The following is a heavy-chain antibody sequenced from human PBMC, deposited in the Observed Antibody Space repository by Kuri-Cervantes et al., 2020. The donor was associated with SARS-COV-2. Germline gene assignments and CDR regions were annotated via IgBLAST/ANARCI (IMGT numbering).Heavy chain of an antibody. J-gene: IGHJ4*02. CDR1: GFTFDDYA. D-gene: IGHD6-19*01. CDR3: ARDEGPFQTTDIAVAGTTDVGPPTLFDY. CDR2: ISWNSGSI. Sequence: SLKISCAASGFTFDDYAMHWVRQAPGKGLEWVSGISWNSGSIGYADSVKGRFTISRDNAKNSLYLQMNSLRAEDTAVYYCARDEGPFQTTDIAVAGTTDVGPPTLFDYWGQGTLVTVSS. V-gene: IGHV3-9*01.